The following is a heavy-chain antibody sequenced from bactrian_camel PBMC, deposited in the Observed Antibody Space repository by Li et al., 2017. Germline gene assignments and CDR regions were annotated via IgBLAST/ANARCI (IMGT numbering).Heavy chain of an antibody. J-gene: IGHJ6*01. V-gene: IGHV3-1*01. CDR1: GFTFNNNY. CDR2: ISWSGDTT. D-gene: IGHD2*01. Sequence: DVQLVESGGALVQPGGSLRLSCVGSGFTFNNNYLSWVRQAPGKPLEWVSGISWSGDTTRYVESVKGQFTISRDNAKNTVYLQMNSLKSEDTALYYCATLHPGTADFGYWGQGTQVTVS. CDR3: ATLHPGTADFGY.